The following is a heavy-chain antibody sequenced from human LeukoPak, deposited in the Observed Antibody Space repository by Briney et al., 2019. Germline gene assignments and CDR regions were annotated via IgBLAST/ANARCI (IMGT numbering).Heavy chain of an antibody. CDR1: GYTFTSYG. Sequence: GASVKVSCKASGYTFTSYGISWVRQAPGQGLEWMGWISAYNGNTNYAQKLQGRVTMTTDTSTSKADMELRSLRSDDTAVYYCARAGSPVAAAEYYYYDYYVDVWGKGTTVTVSS. J-gene: IGHJ6*03. CDR2: ISAYNGNT. V-gene: IGHV1-18*01. D-gene: IGHD6-13*01. CDR3: ARAGSPVAAAEYYYYDYYVDV.